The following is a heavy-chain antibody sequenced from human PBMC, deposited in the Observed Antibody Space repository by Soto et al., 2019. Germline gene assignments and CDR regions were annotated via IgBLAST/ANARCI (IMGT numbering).Heavy chain of an antibody. Sequence: SQTLSLTCAISGDSVSSNSAAWNWIRQSPSRGLEWLGRTYYRSKWYNDYAVSVKSRITINPDTSKNQFSLQLNSVTPEDTAVYYCARDSDIVATIGYYYMAVWGKGTTVTVSS. CDR1: GDSVSSNSAA. J-gene: IGHJ6*03. CDR2: TYYRSKWYN. CDR3: ARDSDIVATIGYYYMAV. V-gene: IGHV6-1*01. D-gene: IGHD5-12*01.